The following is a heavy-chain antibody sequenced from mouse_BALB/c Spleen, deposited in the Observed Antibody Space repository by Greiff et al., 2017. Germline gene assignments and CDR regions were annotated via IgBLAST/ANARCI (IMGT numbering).Heavy chain of an antibody. CDR3: TRSYDGYYYYYAMDY. Sequence: EVKLEESGGGLVQPGGSMKLSCVASGFTFSNYWMNWVRQSPEKGLEWVAEIRLKSNNYATHYAESVKGRFTISRDDSKSSVYLQMNNLRAEDTGIYYCTRSYDGYYYYYAMDYWGQGTSVTVSS. CDR1: GFTFSNYW. CDR2: IRLKSNNYAT. D-gene: IGHD2-3*01. J-gene: IGHJ4*01. V-gene: IGHV6-6*02.